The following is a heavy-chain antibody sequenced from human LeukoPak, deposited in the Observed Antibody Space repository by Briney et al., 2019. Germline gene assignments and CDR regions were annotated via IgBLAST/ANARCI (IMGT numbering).Heavy chain of an antibody. CDR2: MKQDASEK. Sequence: ETLSLTCSVSGASITNYYWSWIRQAPGKGPEWVANMKQDASEKYYFGALNGRFTISRENAKNSLNLQMNSLRAEDTAVYYCVRPWGRAFDIWGHGTMVTVSS. J-gene: IGHJ3*02. D-gene: IGHD7-27*01. CDR3: VRPWGRAFDI. V-gene: IGHV3-7*01. CDR1: GASITNYY.